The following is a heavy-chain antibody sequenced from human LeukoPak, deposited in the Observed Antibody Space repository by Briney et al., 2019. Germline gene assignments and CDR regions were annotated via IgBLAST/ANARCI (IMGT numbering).Heavy chain of an antibody. J-gene: IGHJ3*01. CDR2: ISAYNGNT. CDR1: GYTFTTYD. D-gene: IGHD3-10*01. Sequence: ASVRVSCKASGYTFTTYDVSWVRQAPGQGLEWLGWISAYNGNTKSAQKFQGRVSMTTDTSTSTAYMELWSLRSDDTAVYYCAKDNRYYSGSGTLFGAFEVPGQGTLGTVSA. CDR3: AKDNRYYSGSGTLFGAFEV. V-gene: IGHV1-18*01.